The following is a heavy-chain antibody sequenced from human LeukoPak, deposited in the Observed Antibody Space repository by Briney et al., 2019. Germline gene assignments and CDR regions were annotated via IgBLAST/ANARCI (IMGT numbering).Heavy chain of an antibody. Sequence: PGGSLRLSCEASGFTFSIYAMSWVRQAPGMGLKWVSAVSGSGGTTYYADSVKGRFTISRDNSKNTLYLLMNTLRAEHTALYYCAKFSWPNSDLTEHSDYWGQGTLVTVSS. CDR3: AKFSWPNSDLTEHSDY. CDR1: GFTFSIYA. CDR2: VSGSGGTT. D-gene: IGHD1/OR15-1a*01. V-gene: IGHV3-23*01. J-gene: IGHJ4*02.